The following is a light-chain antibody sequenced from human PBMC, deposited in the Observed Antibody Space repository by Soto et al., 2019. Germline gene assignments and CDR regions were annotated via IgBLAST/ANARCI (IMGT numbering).Light chain of an antibody. CDR3: SSYAGSDNPYV. J-gene: IGLJ1*01. CDR1: SGDVGGYDY. CDR2: EVT. Sequence: QSALAQPPSASGSPGQSVTISCTGTSGDVGGYDYVSWYQQHPGKAPKLMIYEVTKRPLGVLDRFSGSKSGNTASLTVSGLQAEDEADYYCSSYAGSDNPYVFGTGTKV. V-gene: IGLV2-8*01.